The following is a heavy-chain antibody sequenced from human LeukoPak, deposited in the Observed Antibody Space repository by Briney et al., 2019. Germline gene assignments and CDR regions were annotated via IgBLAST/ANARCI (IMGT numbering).Heavy chain of an antibody. Sequence: GGSLRLSCVASGFTFSSYVMSWVRQAPGKGLEWVSTISGSGAGTYYADSVKGRFTISRDSSKNTLYLQMNSLKAEDMAVYYCASYGSSWSYYFDYWGQGTLVTVSS. CDR2: ISGSGAGT. CDR1: GFTFSSYV. D-gene: IGHD6-13*01. J-gene: IGHJ4*02. V-gene: IGHV3-23*01. CDR3: ASYGSSWSYYFDY.